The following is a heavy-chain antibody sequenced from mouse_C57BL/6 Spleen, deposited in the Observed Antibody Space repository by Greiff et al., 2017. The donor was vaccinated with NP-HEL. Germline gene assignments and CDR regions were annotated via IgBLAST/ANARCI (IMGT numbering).Heavy chain of an antibody. J-gene: IGHJ4*01. V-gene: IGHV1-52*01. Sequence: VQLQQPGAELVRPGSSVKLSCKASGYTFTSYWMHWVKQRPIQGLEWIGNIDPSDSETHYNQKFKDKATLTVDKSSSTAYMQLSSLTSEDSAVYYCAEARTVPYAMDYWGQGTSVTVSS. D-gene: IGHD1-1*01. CDR2: IDPSDSET. CDR3: AEARTVPYAMDY. CDR1: GYTFTSYW.